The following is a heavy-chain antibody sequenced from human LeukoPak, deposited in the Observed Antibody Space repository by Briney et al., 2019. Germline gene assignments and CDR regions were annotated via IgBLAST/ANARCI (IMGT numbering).Heavy chain of an antibody. CDR3: ARDGGQVGATGPFDY. V-gene: IGHV1-2*02. D-gene: IGHD1-26*01. J-gene: IGHJ4*02. CDR2: INRNSGDA. CDR1: GYTFTGYY. Sequence: ASVKVSCKASGYTFTGYYIHWVRQAPGQGLEWMGWINRNSGDANYAQKFQGRVTMTRDTSISTAYMELSRLRSDDTAVYYCARDGGQVGATGPFDYWGQGTLVTVSS.